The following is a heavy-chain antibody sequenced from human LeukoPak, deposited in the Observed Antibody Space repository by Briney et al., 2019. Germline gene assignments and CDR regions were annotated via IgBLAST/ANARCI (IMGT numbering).Heavy chain of an antibody. CDR2: INPNSGGT. CDR3: ARGWLLDIAGPFDY. J-gene: IGHJ4*02. CDR1: GGTFSSYA. V-gene: IGHV1-2*02. Sequence: ASVKVSCKASGGTFSSYAISWVRQAPGQGLEWMGWINPNSGGTNYAQKFQGRVTMTRDTSISTAYMELSRLRSVDTAVYYCARGWLLDIAGPFDYWGQGTLVTVSS. D-gene: IGHD2-15*01.